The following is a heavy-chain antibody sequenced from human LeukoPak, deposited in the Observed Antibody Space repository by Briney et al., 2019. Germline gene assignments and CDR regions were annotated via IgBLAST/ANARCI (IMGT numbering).Heavy chain of an antibody. D-gene: IGHD2-15*01. CDR2: ISSSSSYI. V-gene: IGHV3-11*06. Sequence: GGSLRLSCAASGFIFSDYYMSWIRQAPGKGLEWVSSISSSSSYIYYADSVKGRFTISRDNAKNSLYLQMNSLRAEDTAVYYCARGKGYCSGGSCYAFDYWGQGTLVTVSS. CDR3: ARGKGYCSGGSCYAFDY. J-gene: IGHJ4*02. CDR1: GFIFSDYY.